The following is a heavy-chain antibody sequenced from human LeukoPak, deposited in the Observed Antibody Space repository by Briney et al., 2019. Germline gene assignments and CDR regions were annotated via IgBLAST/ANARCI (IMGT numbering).Heavy chain of an antibody. J-gene: IGHJ3*02. CDR1: GFTFSSYG. D-gene: IGHD3-10*01. V-gene: IGHV3-30*03. CDR3: ARDLRGDAFDI. CDR2: ISYDGSNK. Sequence: PGGSLRLSCAASGFTFSSYGMHWVRQAPGKGLEWVAVISYDGSNKYYADSVKGRFTISRDNSKNTLYLQMNSLRAEDTAVYYCARDLRGDAFDIWGQGTMVTVSS.